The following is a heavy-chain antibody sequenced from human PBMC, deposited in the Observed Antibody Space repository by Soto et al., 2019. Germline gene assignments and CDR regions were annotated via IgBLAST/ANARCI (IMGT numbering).Heavy chain of an antibody. Sequence: QITLKESGPTLVKPTQTLTLTCTFSGFSLSTSGVGVGWIRQPPGKALEWLALIYWNDANRYSPSLKSRLTSTKDTSKNQVVLTMTNKDPVDTATYYCARSIYGSLAVWGQGTTVTVSS. CDR1: GFSLSTSGVG. CDR2: IYWNDAN. J-gene: IGHJ6*02. CDR3: ARSIYGSLAV. D-gene: IGHD3-10*01. V-gene: IGHV2-5*01.